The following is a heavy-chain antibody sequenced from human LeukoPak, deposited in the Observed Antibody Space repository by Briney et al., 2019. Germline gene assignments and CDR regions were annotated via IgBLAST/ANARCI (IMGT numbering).Heavy chain of an antibody. D-gene: IGHD1-14*01. V-gene: IGHV3-33*01. CDR2: IWYDGSSQ. CDR1: GFTFRRYG. Sequence: GGSLRLSCAASGFTFRRYGMHWVRQAPGKGLEWVAVIWYDGSSQYYADSVKGRFTISRDDSNDTVSLQMDSLRAEDTAVYYCAREGVYDRKSGELDSWGQGTLVTVSS. J-gene: IGHJ4*02. CDR3: AREGVYDRKSGELDS.